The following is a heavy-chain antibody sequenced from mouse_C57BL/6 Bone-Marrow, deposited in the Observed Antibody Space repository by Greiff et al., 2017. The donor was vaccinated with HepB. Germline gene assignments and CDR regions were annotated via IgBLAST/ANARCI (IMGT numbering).Heavy chain of an antibody. Sequence: QVQLQQPGAELVKPGASVKLSCKASGYTFTSYWMQWVKQRPGQGLEWIGEIDPSDSYTNYNQKFKGKATLTVDTSSSTAYMQLSSLTSEDSAVDYCARGGPYYYGDWYFDVWGTGTTVTVSS. J-gene: IGHJ1*03. CDR2: IDPSDSYT. D-gene: IGHD1-1*01. V-gene: IGHV1-50*01. CDR3: ARGGPYYYGDWYFDV. CDR1: GYTFTSYW.